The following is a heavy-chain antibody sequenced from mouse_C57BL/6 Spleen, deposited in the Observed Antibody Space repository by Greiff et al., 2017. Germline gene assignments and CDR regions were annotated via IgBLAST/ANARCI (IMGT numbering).Heavy chain of an antibody. CDR2: IYPGSGST. CDR1: GYTFTSYW. CDR3: ARLLREVSGFAY. J-gene: IGHJ3*01. D-gene: IGHD1-1*01. Sequence: QVQLQQPGAELVKPGASVKMSCKASGYTFTSYWITWVKQRPGQGLEWIGDIYPGSGSTNYNEKFKSKATLTVDTSSSTAYMQLSSLTSEDSAVXYCARLLREVSGFAYWGQGTLVTVSA. V-gene: IGHV1-55*01.